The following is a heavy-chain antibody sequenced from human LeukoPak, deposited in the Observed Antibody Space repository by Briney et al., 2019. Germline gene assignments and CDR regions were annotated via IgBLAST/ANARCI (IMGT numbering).Heavy chain of an antibody. V-gene: IGHV3-21*01. D-gene: IGHD3-10*01. CDR2: ISSSSSYI. CDR3: VSSEGSGSYPDFDY. J-gene: IGHJ4*02. Sequence: GGFLRLSCAASGFTFSSYSMNWVRQAPGKGLEWVSSISSSSSYIYYADSVKGRFTISRDNAKNSLYLQMNSLRAEDTAVYYCVSSEGSGSYPDFDYWGQGTLVTVSS. CDR1: GFTFSSYS.